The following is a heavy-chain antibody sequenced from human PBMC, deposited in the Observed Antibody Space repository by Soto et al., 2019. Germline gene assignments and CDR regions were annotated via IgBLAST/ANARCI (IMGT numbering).Heavy chain of an antibody. V-gene: IGHV3-15*01. CDR3: ARDTPSGSYSFDY. CDR2: IKSRTDGGTT. Sequence: GGSLRLSCAASGFTFTNAWISWVRQAPGKGLEWVARIKSRTDGGTTDYATPVKGRFTISRDNSKNTLYLQMGSLRAEDMAVYYCARDTPSGSYSFDYWGQGTLVTVSS. J-gene: IGHJ4*02. CDR1: GFTFTNAW. D-gene: IGHD1-26*01.